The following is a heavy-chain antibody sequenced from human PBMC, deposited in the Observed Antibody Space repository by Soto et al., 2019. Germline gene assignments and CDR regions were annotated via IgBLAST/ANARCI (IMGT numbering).Heavy chain of an antibody. V-gene: IGHV3-30*03. J-gene: IGHJ6*02. Sequence: QVPLVESGGGVVQPGRSLRLSCAASGFTFSNYAIHWVRQAPGKGLEWVAVVSYDGDNKYYAGSVKGRFTISRDNSKMTLYLQRTSLRPEDTAVYYCARDKQLVRGDFYYVMDVWGQGTTVTVSS. CDR2: VSYDGDNK. D-gene: IGHD3-10*01. CDR3: ARDKQLVRGDFYYVMDV. CDR1: GFTFSNYA.